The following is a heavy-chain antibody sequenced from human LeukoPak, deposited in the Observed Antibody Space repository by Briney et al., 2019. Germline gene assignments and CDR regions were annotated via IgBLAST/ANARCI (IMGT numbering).Heavy chain of an antibody. V-gene: IGHV4-59*08. CDR3: ARREVGLQSSGIDY. CDR2: VYYSGST. Sequence: SETLSLTWTVSGGSISTYYWSWIRQPPGKGLEWIGCVYYSGSTNYNPSLKSRVTTSVETSKNQFSLKLSSVTAADKAVYYCARREVGLQSSGIDYWGQGTLVTVSS. J-gene: IGHJ4*02. CDR1: GGSISTYY. D-gene: IGHD3-22*01.